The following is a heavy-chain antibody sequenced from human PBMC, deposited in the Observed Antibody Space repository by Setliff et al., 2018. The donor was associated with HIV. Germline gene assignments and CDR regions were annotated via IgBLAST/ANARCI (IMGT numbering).Heavy chain of an antibody. Sequence: SVKVSCKSSGYTFTAYGLSWVRQAPGQGLEWMGIINPSGGSTSYAQKFQGRVTMTRDTSTSTVYMELSSLRSEDTAVYYCARDRSYYPNYFDYWGQGTLVTVSS. J-gene: IGHJ4*02. D-gene: IGHD1-26*01. V-gene: IGHV1-46*01. CDR1: GYTFTAYG. CDR3: ARDRSYYPNYFDY. CDR2: INPSGGST.